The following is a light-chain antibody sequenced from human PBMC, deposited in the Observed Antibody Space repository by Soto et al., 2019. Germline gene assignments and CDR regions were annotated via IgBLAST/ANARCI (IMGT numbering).Light chain of an antibody. V-gene: IGLV2-14*01. CDR3: ISYTVSRSYV. Sequence: QSVLIQPPSVSGSPGQSVTISCTGTSSDIGAYDHVAWYQQFTGKSPKLMIYSVSNRPSGVSNRFSGSKFGNTASLSISGLQAEDEADYYCISYTVSRSYVFGSGTKLTVL. CDR2: SVS. J-gene: IGLJ1*01. CDR1: SSDIGAYDH.